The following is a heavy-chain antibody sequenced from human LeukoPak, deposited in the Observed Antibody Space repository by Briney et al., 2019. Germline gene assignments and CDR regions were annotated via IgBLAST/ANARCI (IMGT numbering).Heavy chain of an antibody. CDR2: ISYDGSNK. CDR3: AKVEVLLWFGESNWFDP. V-gene: IGHV3-30*04. J-gene: IGHJ5*02. CDR1: GFTFSSYA. D-gene: IGHD3-10*01. Sequence: GSLRLSCAASGFTFSSYAMHWVRQAPGKGLEWVAIISYDGSNKYYADSVKGRFTISRDNSKNTLYLQMNSLRAEDTAVYYCAKVEVLLWFGESNWFDPWGQGTLVTVSS.